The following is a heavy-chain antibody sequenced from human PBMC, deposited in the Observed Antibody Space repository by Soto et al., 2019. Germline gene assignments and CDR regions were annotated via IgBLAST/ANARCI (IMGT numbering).Heavy chain of an antibody. CDR1: GFTFSSYG. J-gene: IGHJ4*02. Sequence: GGSLRLSCAASGFTFSSYGMHWVRQAPGKGLEWVAVISYDGSNKYYADSVKGRFTISRDNSKNTLYLQMNSLRAEDTAVYYCAKDKSAYDYWGQGTLATVSS. V-gene: IGHV3-30*18. CDR2: ISYDGSNK. CDR3: AKDKSAYDY.